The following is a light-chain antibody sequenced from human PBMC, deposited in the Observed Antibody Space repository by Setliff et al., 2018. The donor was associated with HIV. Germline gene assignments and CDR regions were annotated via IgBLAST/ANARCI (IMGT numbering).Light chain of an antibody. J-gene: IGLJ1*01. V-gene: IGLV2-14*03. CDR2: SVT. Sequence: QSALTQPASVSGSPGQSITISCSGTNSDIGSHDYVSWYQQHPGRAPKLIIFSVTYRPSGVSDRFSGSKSGNTASLTISGLQPEDEADYYCASHRDTNTFEVFGTVTKVTVL. CDR3: ASHRDTNTFEV. CDR1: NSDIGSHDY.